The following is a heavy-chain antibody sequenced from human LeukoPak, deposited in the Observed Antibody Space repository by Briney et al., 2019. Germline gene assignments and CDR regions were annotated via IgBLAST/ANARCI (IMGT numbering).Heavy chain of an antibody. V-gene: IGHV3-43*02. CDR3: AKESGKFDY. CDR1: GLNFGDSA. J-gene: IGHJ4*02. CDR2: ISADGGST. Sequence: GGSLRLSCVASGLNFGDSAMHCVRQAPGGGVEWVSLISADGGSTFSADSVKGRFSISRDNSKNSLYLQMDSLRSEDTAMYYCAKESGKFDYWGQGTLVAVSS.